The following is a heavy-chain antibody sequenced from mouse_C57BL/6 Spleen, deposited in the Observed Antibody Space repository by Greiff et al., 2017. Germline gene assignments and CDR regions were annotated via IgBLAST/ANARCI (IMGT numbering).Heavy chain of an antibody. CDR3: ARLSLLYYFDY. CDR1: GYAFSSSW. V-gene: IGHV1-82*01. Sequence: QVQLQQSGPELVKPGASVKISCKASGYAFSSSWMNWVKQRPGKGLEWIGRIYPGDGDTNYNGKFKGKATLTADKSSSTAYMQLSSLTSEDSAVYFCARLSLLYYFDYWGQGTTLTVSS. CDR2: IYPGDGDT. D-gene: IGHD6-2*01. J-gene: IGHJ2*01.